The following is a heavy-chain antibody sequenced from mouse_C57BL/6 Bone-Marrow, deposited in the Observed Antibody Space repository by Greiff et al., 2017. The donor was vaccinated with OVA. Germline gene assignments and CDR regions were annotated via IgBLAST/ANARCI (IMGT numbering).Heavy chain of an antibody. V-gene: IGHV5-15*01. CDR2: ISNLAYSI. J-gene: IGHJ1*03. CDR3: ARRGGYFDV. CDR1: GFTFSDYG. Sequence: EVKVVESGGGLVQPGGSLKLSCAASGFTFSDYGMAWVRQAPRKGPAWVAFISNLAYSIYYADTVTGRFTISRENAKNTLYLEMSSLRSEDTAMYYCARRGGYFDVWGTGTTVTVSS.